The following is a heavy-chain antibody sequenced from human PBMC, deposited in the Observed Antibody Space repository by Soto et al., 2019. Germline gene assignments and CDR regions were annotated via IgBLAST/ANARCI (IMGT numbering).Heavy chain of an antibody. CDR2: INGDGSST. V-gene: IGHV3-74*01. CDR3: VREVGDTPDWFDP. Sequence: EVQLVESGGGLVQPGGSLRLSCAASGFFFSGYWMHWVRQAPGKGLMWVSRINGDGSSTSYADSVKGRFTISRDNAKNTLYLQMNSLRAEDTAVYYCVREVGDTPDWFDPWGQGNLVAVSS. J-gene: IGHJ5*02. D-gene: IGHD1-26*01. CDR1: GFFFSGYW.